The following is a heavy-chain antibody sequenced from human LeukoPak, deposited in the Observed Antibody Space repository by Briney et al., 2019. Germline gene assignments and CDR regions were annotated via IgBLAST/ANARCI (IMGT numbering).Heavy chain of an antibody. V-gene: IGHV4-38-2*02. CDR1: GYSISSGYY. J-gene: IGHJ4*02. CDR2: IYYSGST. Sequence: SETLSLTCSVSGYSISSGYYWGWIRQPPGKGLEWIGSIYYSGSTYYNPSLKSRVTISVDTSKNQFSLKLSSVTAADTAVYYCARGPKTRYYFDYWGQGTLVTVSS. CDR3: ARGPKTRYYFDY. D-gene: IGHD4-23*01.